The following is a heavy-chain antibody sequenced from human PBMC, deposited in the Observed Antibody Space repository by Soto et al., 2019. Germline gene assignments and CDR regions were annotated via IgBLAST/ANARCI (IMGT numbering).Heavy chain of an antibody. CDR2: ISGSGGST. CDR3: AKDRIAAAGPQINLFDP. D-gene: IGHD6-13*01. Sequence: PGGSLRLSCAASGFTFSSYAMSWVRQAPGKGLEWVSAISGSGGSTYYADSVKGRFTIARDNSKNTLYLQMNSLRAEDTAVYYCAKDRIAAAGPQINLFDPWGQGTQVTVSS. J-gene: IGHJ5*02. CDR1: GFTFSSYA. V-gene: IGHV3-23*01.